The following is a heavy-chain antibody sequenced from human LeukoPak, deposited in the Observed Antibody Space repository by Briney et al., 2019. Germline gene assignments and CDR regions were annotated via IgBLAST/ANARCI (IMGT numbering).Heavy chain of an antibody. V-gene: IGHV3-15*01. CDR2: IKSKADGGTT. CDR3: TTGRLD. CDR1: GVTISNGW. Sequence: GGSLRLSCAASGVTISNGWKSWGRQGQGEGLEWVGRIKSKADGGTTDYAAPVKGRFTISRDDSKSTVYLQMNSLETEDTAVYYCTTGRLDWGQGTLVTVSA. J-gene: IGHJ4*02.